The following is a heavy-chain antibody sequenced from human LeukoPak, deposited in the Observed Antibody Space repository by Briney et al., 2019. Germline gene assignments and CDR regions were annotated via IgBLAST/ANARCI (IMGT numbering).Heavy chain of an antibody. D-gene: IGHD3-22*01. CDR3: ARAVVSSGYYYGAYYYYYMDV. CDR1: GGTFSSYA. CDR2: IIPIFGTA. V-gene: IGHV1-69*06. Sequence: SVTVSCKASGGTFSSYAISWVRQAPGQGLEWMGGIIPIFGTANYAQKFQGRVTITADKSTSTAYMELSSLRSEDTAVYYCARAVVSSGYYYGAYYYYYMDVWGKGTTVTISS. J-gene: IGHJ6*03.